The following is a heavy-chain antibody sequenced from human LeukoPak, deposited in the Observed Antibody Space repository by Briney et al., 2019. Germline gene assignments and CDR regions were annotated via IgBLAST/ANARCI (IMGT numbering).Heavy chain of an antibody. V-gene: IGHV5-51*01. J-gene: IGHJ4*02. CDR2: IYPGDSDT. D-gene: IGHD6-13*01. Sequence: GESLKISCQGSGYTFTSCWIGWVRQMPVKGLEWMGIIYPGDSDTRYSPSFQGQVTISADKSISTAYLQWSSLKASDTAMYYCARHSNPLSSSFYNWGQGTLVTVSS. CDR1: GYTFTSCW. CDR3: ARHSNPLSSSFYN.